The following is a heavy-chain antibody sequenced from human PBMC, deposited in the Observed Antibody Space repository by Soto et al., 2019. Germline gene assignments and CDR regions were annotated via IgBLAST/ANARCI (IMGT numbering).Heavy chain of an antibody. CDR3: ARDLKLLGYCSGGSCYFAY. CDR1: GYIFTNYY. J-gene: IGHJ4*02. Sequence: ASVKVSCKASGYIFTNYYIHWVRQAPGQGLEWMGWISAYNGNTNYAQKLQGRVTMTTDTSTSTAYMELRSLRSDDTAVYYCARDLKLLGYCSGGSCYFAYWGQGTLVTVSS. CDR2: ISAYNGNT. V-gene: IGHV1-18*04. D-gene: IGHD2-15*01.